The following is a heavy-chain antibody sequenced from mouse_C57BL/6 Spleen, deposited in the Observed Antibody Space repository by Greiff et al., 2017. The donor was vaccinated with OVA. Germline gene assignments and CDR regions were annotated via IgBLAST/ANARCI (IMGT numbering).Heavy chain of an antibody. D-gene: IGHD2-3*01. V-gene: IGHV2-9*01. CDR1: GFSLTSYG. CDR3: AEHAERYDGYWYFDV. CDR2: IWGGGST. J-gene: IGHJ1*03. Sequence: VKLQESGPGLVAPSQSLSITCTVSGFSLTSYGVDWVRQPPGKGLEWLGVIWGGGSTNYNSALMSRLSISKDNSKSQVFLKMNSLQTDDTAMYYCAEHAERYDGYWYFDVWGTGTTVTVSS.